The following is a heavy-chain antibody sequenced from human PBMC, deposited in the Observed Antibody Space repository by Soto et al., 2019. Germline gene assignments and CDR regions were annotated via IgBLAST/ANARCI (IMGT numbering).Heavy chain of an antibody. V-gene: IGHV3-23*01. D-gene: IGHD2-8*01. CDR2: ISGSGGST. Sequence: GGSLRLSCAASGFTFSSYAMSWVRQAPGKGLEWVSAISGSGGSTYYADSVKGRFTISRDNSKNTLYLQMNSLRAEDTAVYYCAKPLMVYATESYYFDYWGQGTLVTVSS. J-gene: IGHJ4*02. CDR3: AKPLMVYATESYYFDY. CDR1: GFTFSSYA.